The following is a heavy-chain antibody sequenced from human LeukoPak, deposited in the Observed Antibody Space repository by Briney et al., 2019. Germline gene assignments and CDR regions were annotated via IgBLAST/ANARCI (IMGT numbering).Heavy chain of an antibody. CDR3: ARVGRSKYCSGGSCSSPLFDY. J-gene: IGHJ4*02. CDR2: INHSGST. CDR1: GGSFSGYY. V-gene: IGHV4-34*01. D-gene: IGHD2-15*01. Sequence: SETLSLTCAVYGGSFSGYYWSWIRQPPGKGLEWIGEINHSGSTNYNPSLKSRVTISVDTSKNQFSLKLSSVPAADTAVYYCARVGRSKYCSGGSCSSPLFDYWGQGTLVTVSS.